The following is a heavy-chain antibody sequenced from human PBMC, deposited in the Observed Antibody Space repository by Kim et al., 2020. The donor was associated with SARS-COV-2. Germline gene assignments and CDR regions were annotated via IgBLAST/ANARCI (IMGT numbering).Heavy chain of an antibody. D-gene: IGHD4-17*01. CDR1: GFTVSSNY. CDR2: IYSGGST. J-gene: IGHJ3*02. CDR3: ARRRYGDYVDI. V-gene: IGHV3-53*01. Sequence: GGSLRLSCAASGFTVSSNYMSWVRQAPGKGLEWVSVIYSGGSTYYADSVKGRFTISRDNSKNTLYLQMNSLRAEDTAVYYCARRRYGDYVDIWGQGTMVTVSS.